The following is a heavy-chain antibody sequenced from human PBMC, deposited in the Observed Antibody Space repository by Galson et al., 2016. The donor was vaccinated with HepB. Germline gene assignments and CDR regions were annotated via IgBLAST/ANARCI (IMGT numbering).Heavy chain of an antibody. CDR1: GFTFSQYW. CDR3: ARVHSSWYYFDS. J-gene: IGHJ4*02. Sequence: SLRLSCAVSGFTFSQYWMSWVRQAPGKGLEWVANIKQGGSEQYYVDSVKGRFTISRDNTKSSLYLQMDSLRVEDTAVYYCARVHSSWYYFDSWGRGTLVTVSS. CDR2: IKQGGSEQ. V-gene: IGHV3-7*01.